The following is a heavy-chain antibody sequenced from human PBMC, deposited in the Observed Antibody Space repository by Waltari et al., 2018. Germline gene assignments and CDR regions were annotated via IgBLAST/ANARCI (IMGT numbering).Heavy chain of an antibody. J-gene: IGHJ5*02. CDR2: YVPEDGET. Sequence: QVQLVQSGAEVKKPGASGKVSCKVSGYTLTESPMHWVRQAPGKGLEWMGGYVPEDGETIYAQSFQGRVAMTEDSSTDTAYMELTSLTSEDTAVYYCATDHYRQSGYDSWGQGTLVTVSS. V-gene: IGHV1-24*01. CDR1: GYTLTESP. CDR3: ATDHYRQSGYDS. D-gene: IGHD5-12*01.